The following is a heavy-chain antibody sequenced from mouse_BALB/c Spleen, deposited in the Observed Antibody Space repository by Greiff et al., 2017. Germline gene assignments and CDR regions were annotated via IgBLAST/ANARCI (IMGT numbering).Heavy chain of an antibody. D-gene: IGHD2-4*01. V-gene: IGHV5-6-3*01. J-gene: IGHJ3*01. CDR2: INSNGGST. Sequence: EVKLMESGGGLVQPGGSLKLSCAASGFTFSSYGMSWVRQTPDKRLELVATINSNGGSTYYPDSVKGRFTISRDNAKNTLYLQMSSLKSEDTAMYYCARDSGGLLACWGQGTLVTVSA. CDR3: ARDSGGLLAC. CDR1: GFTFSSYG.